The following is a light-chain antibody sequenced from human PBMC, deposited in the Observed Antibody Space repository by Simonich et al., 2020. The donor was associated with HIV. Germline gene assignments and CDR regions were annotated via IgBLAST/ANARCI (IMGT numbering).Light chain of an antibody. V-gene: IGLV2-8*01. CDR1: SSDVGGYNY. CDR2: EVT. J-gene: IGLJ3*02. CDR3: SSYVGTNEV. Sequence: QSALTQPASVSGSPGQSITISCTGTSSDVGGYNYVSWYQHHPGKAPKLLIYEVTKRPSGVPDRFSGSKSGNTASLTVSGLQAEDEADYYCSSYVGTNEVFGGGTKLTVL.